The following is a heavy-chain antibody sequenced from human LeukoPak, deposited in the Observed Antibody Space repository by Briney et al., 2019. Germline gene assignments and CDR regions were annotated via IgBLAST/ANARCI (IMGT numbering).Heavy chain of an antibody. Sequence: SQTLSLTCTVSGGSISSYYWSWIRQPPGKGLEWIGNIYYSGSPNYNPSLKSRVTISVDTSKNQFSLKLSSVTAADTAVYYCARTTVVTPYFDYWGQGTLVTVSS. CDR3: ARTTVVTPYFDY. D-gene: IGHD4-23*01. J-gene: IGHJ4*02. V-gene: IGHV4-59*01. CDR2: IYYSGSP. CDR1: GGSISSYY.